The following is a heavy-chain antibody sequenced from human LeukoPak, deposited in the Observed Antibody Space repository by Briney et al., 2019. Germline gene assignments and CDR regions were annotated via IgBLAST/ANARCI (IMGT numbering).Heavy chain of an antibody. CDR2: IYYSGST. CDR3: AGVDIVVVPAAKGRSYAFDI. Sequence: SETLSLTCTVSGGSISSSSYYWGWIRQPPGKGLEWIGSIYYSGSTYYNPSLKSRVTISVDTSKTQFSLKLSSVTAADTAVYYCAGVDIVVVPAAKGRSYAFDIWGQGTMVTVSS. D-gene: IGHD2-2*03. J-gene: IGHJ3*02. V-gene: IGHV4-39*07. CDR1: GGSISSSSYY.